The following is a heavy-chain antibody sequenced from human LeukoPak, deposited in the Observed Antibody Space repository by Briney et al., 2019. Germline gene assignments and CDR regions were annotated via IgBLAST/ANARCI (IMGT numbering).Heavy chain of an antibody. CDR3: ARSRGYGSGSLVDY. J-gene: IGHJ4*02. D-gene: IGHD3-10*01. CDR1: GYTFTSYG. Sequence: PEASVKVSCKASGYTFTSYGISWVRQAPGQGLEWMGWINPNSGGTNYAQKFQGRVTMTRDTSISTAYMELSRLRSDDTAVYYCARSRGYGSGSLVDYWGQGTLVTVSS. CDR2: INPNSGGT. V-gene: IGHV1-2*02.